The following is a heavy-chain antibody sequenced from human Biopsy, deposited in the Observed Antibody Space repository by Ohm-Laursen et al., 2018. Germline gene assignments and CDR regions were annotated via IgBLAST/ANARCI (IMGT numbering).Heavy chain of an antibody. D-gene: IGHD3-9*01. CDR2: NIPILGTG. Sequence: SSVKVSCKVPGGTFSRYGINWVRQAPGQGLEWLGGNIPILGTGNYAQKFQGRVAVAADTSTSTATMELRSLRSDDTAVYYCATKLTGYFHHWGQGTLVTVSS. V-gene: IGHV1-69*06. CDR3: ATKLTGYFHH. J-gene: IGHJ1*01. CDR1: GGTFSRYG.